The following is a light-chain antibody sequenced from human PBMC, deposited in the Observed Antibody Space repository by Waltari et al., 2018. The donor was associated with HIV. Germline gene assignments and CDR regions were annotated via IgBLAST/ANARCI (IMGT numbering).Light chain of an antibody. CDR3: AAWDDSLNGLWV. CDR2: TDN. CDR1: SSNIGRKP. V-gene: IGLV1-44*01. Sequence: QSVLTQPPSVSGTPGQRVTISCSGASSNIGRKPVNWFQLLPGTAPKLLIYTDNQRPSGVPDRFSGSKSGTSASLAISGLQSEDEADYFCAAWDDSLNGLWVFGGGTKLTVL. J-gene: IGLJ3*02.